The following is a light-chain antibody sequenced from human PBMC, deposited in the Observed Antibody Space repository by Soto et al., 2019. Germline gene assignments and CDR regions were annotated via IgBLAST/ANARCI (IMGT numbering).Light chain of an antibody. CDR2: SNH. V-gene: IGLV1-44*01. CDR3: AACDDSLNGYV. J-gene: IGLJ1*01. CDR1: SSNIGSKT. Sequence: QSVLTQPPSASGTPGQRVTISCSGSSSNIGSKTVNWYQQLPGTAPKLLIYSNHHRPSGVPDRFSGSKSGTSASLAISGLQSEDEADYYCAACDDSLNGYVFGTGTKVT.